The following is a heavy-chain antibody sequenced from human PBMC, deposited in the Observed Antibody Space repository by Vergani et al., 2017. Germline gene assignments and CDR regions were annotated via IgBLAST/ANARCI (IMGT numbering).Heavy chain of an antibody. CDR3: AKDRQPLRFLGGYYMDV. CDR1: GFTSSYYG. CDR2: ISYDGTQK. J-gene: IGHJ6*03. Sequence: QVHLVESGGGVVQPGRSLRLSCVVSGFTSSYYGMHWVRQAPGKGLEWVAVISYDGTQKYYADSVKGRFTISRDNSKNTLYLQMNSLRAEDTAVYYCAKDRQPLRFLGGYYMDVWGKGTTVTVSS. D-gene: IGHD3-3*01. V-gene: IGHV3-30*18.